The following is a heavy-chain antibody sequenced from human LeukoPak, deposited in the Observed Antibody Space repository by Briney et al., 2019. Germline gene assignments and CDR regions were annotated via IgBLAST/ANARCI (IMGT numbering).Heavy chain of an antibody. CDR1: GYTFTGYY. Sequence: ASVKVSCKASGYTFTGYYMHWVRQAPGQGLEWMGCINPNSGGTNYAQKFQGRVTMTRDTSISTAYMELSSLRSDDTATYYCARGHTSMGFLDYWGQGTLVTVSS. V-gene: IGHV1-2*02. CDR2: INPNSGGT. D-gene: IGHD5-18*01. J-gene: IGHJ4*02. CDR3: ARGHTSMGFLDY.